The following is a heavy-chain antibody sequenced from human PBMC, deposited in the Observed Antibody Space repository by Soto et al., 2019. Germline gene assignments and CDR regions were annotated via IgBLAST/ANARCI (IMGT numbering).Heavy chain of an antibody. CDR3: ARSVAVPGAHIDY. Sequence: PSETLSLTCSVSGGSISCSYWSWIRQSPGEGLEWLGYVYYTGSTNYSPSLRSRVSISVDTSKNEFSLRLSSVTAADTAVYFCARSVAVPGAHIDYWGQGTQVTVSS. CDR2: VYYTGST. V-gene: IGHV4-59*01. D-gene: IGHD6-19*01. CDR1: GGSISCSY. J-gene: IGHJ4*02.